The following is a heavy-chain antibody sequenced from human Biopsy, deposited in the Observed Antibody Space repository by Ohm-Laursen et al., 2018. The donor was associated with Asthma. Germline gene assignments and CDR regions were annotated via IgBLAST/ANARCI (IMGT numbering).Heavy chain of an antibody. D-gene: IGHD3-16*02. CDR1: GMSVSDYY. J-gene: IGHJ4*02. CDR3: ARGGSRDLWGTYRYPWDY. CDR2: ISWSSSYT. Sequence: SLRLSCTASGMSVSDYYMSWIRQAPGKGLEWVSYISWSSSYTNYADSVKGRFTISRDNAKNSLFLQMNSLRAEDTAVYYCARGGSRDLWGTYRYPWDYWGQGTLVTVSS. V-gene: IGHV3-11*06.